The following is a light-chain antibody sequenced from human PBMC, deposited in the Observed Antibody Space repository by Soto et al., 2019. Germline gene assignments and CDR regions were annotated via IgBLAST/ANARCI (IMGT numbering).Light chain of an antibody. Sequence: QSVLTQPASVSGSPGQSITISCTGTSGDIGSYNRVSWYQQHPGKAPKLIIYEVTDRPSGVSNRFSGSKSGNTASLTISGLQAEDEADYYCRSYKSSSTRCVFGTGTKVTVL. V-gene: IGLV2-14*01. CDR2: EVT. CDR3: RSYKSSSTRCV. CDR1: SGDIGSYNR. J-gene: IGLJ1*01.